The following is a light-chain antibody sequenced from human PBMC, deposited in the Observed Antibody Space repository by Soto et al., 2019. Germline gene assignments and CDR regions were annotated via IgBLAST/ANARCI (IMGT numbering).Light chain of an antibody. CDR3: LQYYVYPLT. V-gene: IGKV1-5*01. CDR2: DAS. Sequence: DVQMTQSPSTLSASIGDRVFITCRASQSVGTWLAWYQQKPGKAPDLLIYDASNLESGVPSRFSGSGSGTEFTLTINGLQPADFATYYCLQYYVYPLTFGGGTKVEIE. J-gene: IGKJ4*01. CDR1: QSVGTW.